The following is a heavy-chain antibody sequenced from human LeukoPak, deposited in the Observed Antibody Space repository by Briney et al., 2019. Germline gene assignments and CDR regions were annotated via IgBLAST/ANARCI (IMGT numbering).Heavy chain of an antibody. D-gene: IGHD6-13*01. Sequence: AGGSLRLSCAASGFTFSSYSMNWVRQAPGKGLEWVSYISSSSSTIYYADSVKGRFPISRDNAKNSLYLQMNSLRAEDTAVYYCASTGYSSSWYGAYYYYMDVWGKGTTVTVSS. J-gene: IGHJ6*03. V-gene: IGHV3-48*04. CDR1: GFTFSSYS. CDR2: ISSSSSTI. CDR3: ASTGYSSSWYGAYYYYMDV.